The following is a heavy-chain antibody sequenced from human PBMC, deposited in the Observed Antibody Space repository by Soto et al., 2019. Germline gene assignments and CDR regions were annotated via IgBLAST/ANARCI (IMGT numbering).Heavy chain of an antibody. CDR1: GGSISSGGYS. D-gene: IGHD6-19*01. Sequence: SETLSLTCAVSGGSISSGGYSWSWIRQPPGKGLEWIGEIYHTGSTNYNPSLKSRATISVDKSKNQLSLKLSFVTAADTAVYYCVRAGGGWSFDSWGQGTLVTVSS. CDR3: VRAGGGWSFDS. V-gene: IGHV4-30-2*01. J-gene: IGHJ4*02. CDR2: IYHTGST.